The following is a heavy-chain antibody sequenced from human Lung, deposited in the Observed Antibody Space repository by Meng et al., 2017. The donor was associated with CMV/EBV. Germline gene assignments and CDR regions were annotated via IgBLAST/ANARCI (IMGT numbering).Heavy chain of an antibody. CDR1: GYKFTNYW. CDR3: ARLVQSAKVLDF. V-gene: IGHV5-51*01. D-gene: IGHD5-18*01. CDR2: LNPGDSET. Sequence: GEXXKISCKASGYKFTNYWIGWVRQKPGKGLEWMALLNPGDSETRYSPSFQGQFTISVDRFRSTTFLQWRSLRASDTAMYYCARLVQSAKVLDFWGQGTXVTVSS. J-gene: IGHJ4*02.